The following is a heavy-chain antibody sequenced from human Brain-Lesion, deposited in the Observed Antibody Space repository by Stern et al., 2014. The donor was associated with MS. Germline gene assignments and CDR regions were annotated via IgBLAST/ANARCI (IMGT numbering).Heavy chain of an antibody. CDR3: AGEEDIRYCSGGSCTGNWFDP. CDR2: IYYSGNT. J-gene: IGHJ5*02. D-gene: IGHD2-15*01. CDR1: GGSVSSTSYA. Sequence: QVQLVESGPGLVKPSETLSLTCTVAGGSVSSTSYAWAWIRQPPGKGLEWIGTIYYSGNTYYSPSLKSRLTISLDTSQNQVSLQLSFVTAADTAVYYCAGEEDIRYCSGGSCTGNWFDPWGQGTLVTVSS. V-gene: IGHV4-39*01.